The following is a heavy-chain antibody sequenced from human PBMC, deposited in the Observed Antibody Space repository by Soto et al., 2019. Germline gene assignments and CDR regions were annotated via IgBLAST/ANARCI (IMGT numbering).Heavy chain of an antibody. CDR1: GGTFSSYA. Sequence: GASVKVSCKASGGTFSSYAISWVRQAPGQGLEWMGGIIPIFGTANYAQKFQGRVTITADESTSTAYMELSSLRSEDTAVYYCARDDSSGYYYLNWFDPWGQGTLVTVSS. V-gene: IGHV1-69*13. J-gene: IGHJ5*02. CDR3: ARDDSSGYYYLNWFDP. CDR2: IIPIFGTA. D-gene: IGHD3-22*01.